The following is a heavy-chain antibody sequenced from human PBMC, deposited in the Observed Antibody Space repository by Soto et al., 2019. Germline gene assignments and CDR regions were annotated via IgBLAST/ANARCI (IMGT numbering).Heavy chain of an antibody. D-gene: IGHD6-19*01. Sequence: EVQLAESGGGLVQPGGSLRLSCAASGFTFSSYSMNWVRQAPGKGLEWVSYISSSSSTIYYADSVKGRFTISRDNAKNSLYLQMNSLRAEDTAVYYCAREGVAVAGRYYYYYMDVWGKGTTVTVSS. J-gene: IGHJ6*03. CDR2: ISSSSSTI. CDR3: AREGVAVAGRYYYYYMDV. V-gene: IGHV3-48*01. CDR1: GFTFSSYS.